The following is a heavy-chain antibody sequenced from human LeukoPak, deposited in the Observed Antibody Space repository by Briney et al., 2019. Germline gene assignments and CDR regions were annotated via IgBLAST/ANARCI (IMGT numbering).Heavy chain of an antibody. CDR3: AKGGGGYRNGFSV. Sequence: PGRSLRLSCAASGFTFSSYGMHWVRQAPGKGLEWVAVISYDGSNKYYADSVKGRFTISRDNSKNTLYLQMNSLRVEDTAVYYWAKGGGGYRNGFSVWGKGTTVTVSS. CDR1: GFTFSSYG. V-gene: IGHV3-30*18. D-gene: IGHD5-18*01. CDR2: ISYDGSNK. J-gene: IGHJ6*04.